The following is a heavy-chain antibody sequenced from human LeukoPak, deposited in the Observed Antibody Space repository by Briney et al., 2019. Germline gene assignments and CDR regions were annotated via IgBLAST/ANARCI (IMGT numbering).Heavy chain of an antibody. J-gene: IGHJ3*02. CDR2: IYYSGNT. D-gene: IGHD2-2*01. CDR3: AREGYCSSTSCPDAFDI. CDR1: GGSISSSNW. Sequence: SETLSLTCAVSGGSISSSNWWSWVRQPPGKGLEWIGYIYYSGNTNYNPSLKSRVTISVDTSKNQFSLKLSSVTAADTAIYYCAREGYCSSTSCPDAFDIWGQGTMVTVSS. V-gene: IGHV4-4*02.